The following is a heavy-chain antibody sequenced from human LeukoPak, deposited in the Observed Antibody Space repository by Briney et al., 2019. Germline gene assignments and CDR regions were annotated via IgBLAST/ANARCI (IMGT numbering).Heavy chain of an antibody. D-gene: IGHD5-24*01. CDR1: GVTFSDYY. CDR3: TRSLRCLQALDY. V-gene: IGHV3-11*01. J-gene: IGHJ4*02. CDR2: ISSSGTTI. Sequence: PGGSLRLSCAASGVTFSDYYMSWIRQAPGKGLEWVSYISSSGTTIYYADSVKGRFTISRDNAKNSLYLQMNSLRAEDTAVYYCTRSLRCLQALDYWGQGTLVTVSS.